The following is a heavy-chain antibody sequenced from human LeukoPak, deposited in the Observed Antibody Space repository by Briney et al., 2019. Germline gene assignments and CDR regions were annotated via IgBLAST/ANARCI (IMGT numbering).Heavy chain of an antibody. CDR2: IKQDGSEK. J-gene: IGHJ4*02. Sequence: GGSLRLSCAASGFTFSNYWMTWVRQAPGKGLEWVANIKQDGSEKYYVDSVRGRFTISRDNAKNSLDLQMNSLRPEGTAVYYCARYTGSYHGFDYWGQGTLVTVSS. CDR3: ARYTGSYHGFDY. V-gene: IGHV3-7*04. D-gene: IGHD1-26*01. CDR1: GFTFSNYW.